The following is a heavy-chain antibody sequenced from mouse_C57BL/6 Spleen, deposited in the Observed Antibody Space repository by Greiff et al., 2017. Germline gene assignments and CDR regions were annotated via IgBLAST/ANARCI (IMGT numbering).Heavy chain of an antibody. CDR3: AREGDYGIPWFAY. CDR1: GYTFTSYW. J-gene: IGHJ3*01. V-gene: IGHV1-72*01. D-gene: IGHD2-1*01. Sequence: QVQLQQPGAELVKPGASVKLSCKASGYTFTSYWMHWVKQRPGRGLEWIGRSDPNSGGTKYNEKFKSKATLTVDRPSSTAYMQLSSLTSEDSAVYYCAREGDYGIPWFAYWGQGTLVTVSA. CDR2: SDPNSGGT.